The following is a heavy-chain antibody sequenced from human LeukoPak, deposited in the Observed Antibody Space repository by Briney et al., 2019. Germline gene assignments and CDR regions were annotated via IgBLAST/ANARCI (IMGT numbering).Heavy chain of an antibody. V-gene: IGHV3-23*01. CDR3: AKDRPNGFDY. CDR1: GFTLRHYA. J-gene: IGHJ4*02. Sequence: GGSLRLSCTASGFTLRHYAMSWVRQAPGKGLVWISAADGSGAATYYADSVRGRFTVSRDNSKNTLYLQMNSLRDDDTAVYFCAKDRPNGFDYWGRGTRVTVSS. D-gene: IGHD2-8*01. CDR2: ADGSGAAT.